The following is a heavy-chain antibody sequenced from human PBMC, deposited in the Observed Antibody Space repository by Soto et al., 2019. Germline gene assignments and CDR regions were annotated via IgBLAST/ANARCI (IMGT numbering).Heavy chain of an antibody. V-gene: IGHV4-34*01. CDR1: GGSFSGYY. Sequence: PSETLSLTCAVYGGSFSGYYWSWIRQPPGKGLEWIGEINHSGSTNYNPSLKSRVTISVDTSKNQFSLKLSSVTAADTAVYYCARGWDIVVVTATGAYYFDYWGQGTLVTVSS. CDR2: INHSGST. CDR3: ARGWDIVVVTATGAYYFDY. D-gene: IGHD2-21*02. J-gene: IGHJ4*02.